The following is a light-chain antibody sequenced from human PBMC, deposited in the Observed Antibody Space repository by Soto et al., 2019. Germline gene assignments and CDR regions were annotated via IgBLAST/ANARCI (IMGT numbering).Light chain of an antibody. CDR3: SSFTSGSTL. CDR2: EVS. V-gene: IGLV2-14*01. CDR1: SSDVGGYNF. Sequence: QSVLTQPASVSGSPGQSITISCTGTSSDVGGYNFVSWYQQHPGKAPKLMICEVSNRPSGVSNRFSGSKSGNTASLTISGLQAEDEADYYCSSFTSGSTLFGTGTKLTVL. J-gene: IGLJ1*01.